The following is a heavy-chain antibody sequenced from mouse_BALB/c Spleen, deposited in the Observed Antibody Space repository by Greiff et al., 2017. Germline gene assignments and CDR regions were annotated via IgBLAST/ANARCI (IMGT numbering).Heavy chain of an antibody. CDR2: ISYDGSN. D-gene: IGHD1-1*01. J-gene: IGHJ2*01. CDR1: GYSITSGYY. CDR3: ARDHYGSSPYFDY. V-gene: IGHV3-6*02. Sequence: EVKLQESGPGLVKPSQSLSLTCSVTGYSITSGYYWNWIRQFPGNKLEWMGYISYDGSNNYNPSLKNRISITRDTSKNQFFLKLNSVTTEDTATYYCARDHYGSSPYFDYWGQGTTLTVSS.